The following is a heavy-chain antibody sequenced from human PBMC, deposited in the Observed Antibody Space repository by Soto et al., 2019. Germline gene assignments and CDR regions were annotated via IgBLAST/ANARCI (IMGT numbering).Heavy chain of an antibody. CDR3: VNRRTYNGNWNEGCFAY. CDR2: IYWDDDK. V-gene: IGHV2-5*02. Sequence: QITLKESGPALVTPTQTLTLTCSLSGFSIITYGVGVAWIRQPPGGALESLAFIYWDDDKRYNPSLRTRLTVSKDTSRNQVVVTVTDMDTVDAGTYYCVNRRTYNGNWNEGCFAYWGQGTLVTVSS. CDR1: GFSIITYGVG. D-gene: IGHD1-1*01. J-gene: IGHJ4*02.